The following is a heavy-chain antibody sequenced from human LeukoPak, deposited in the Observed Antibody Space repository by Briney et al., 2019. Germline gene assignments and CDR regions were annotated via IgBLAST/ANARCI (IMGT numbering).Heavy chain of an antibody. J-gene: IGHJ3*02. CDR3: ARAEKGKNGAFDI. Sequence: SETLSLTCTVSGGSISSYYWSWIRQPPGKGLEWIGYIYYSGSTNYNPSLKSRVTISVDTSKNQFSLKLSSVTAADTAVYYCARAEKGKNGAFDIWGQGTMVTVS. D-gene: IGHD1-1*01. CDR1: GGSISSYY. V-gene: IGHV4-59*12. CDR2: IYYSGST.